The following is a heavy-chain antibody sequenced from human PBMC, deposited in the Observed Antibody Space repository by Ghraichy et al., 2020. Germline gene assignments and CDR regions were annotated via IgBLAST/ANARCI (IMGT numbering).Heavy chain of an antibody. J-gene: IGHJ6*02. CDR2: ISGDGGST. Sequence: GGSLRLSCAASGFTFDDYAMHWVRQAPGKGLEWVSLISGDGGSTYYADSVKGRFTISRDNSKNSLYLQMNSLRTEDTALYYCAKDCAQFHTVYASGTYGMDVWGQGTTVTVSS. V-gene: IGHV3-43*02. CDR3: AKDCAQFHTVYASGTYGMDV. D-gene: IGHD2-8*01. CDR1: GFTFDDYA.